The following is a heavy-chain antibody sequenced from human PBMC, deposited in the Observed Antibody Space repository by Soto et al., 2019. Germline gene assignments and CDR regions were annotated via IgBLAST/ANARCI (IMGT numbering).Heavy chain of an antibody. J-gene: IGHJ5*02. CDR2: ISAYNGNT. CDR1: GYTFTSYG. Sequence: ASVKVSCKASGYTFTSYGISWVRQAPGQGLEWMGWISAYNGNTNYAQKLRGRVTMTTDTSTSTAYMDLRSLRSDDTAVYYCARGGGYNWNYGWFDPWGQGTLVTVSS. D-gene: IGHD1-7*01. CDR3: ARGGGYNWNYGWFDP. V-gene: IGHV1-18*01.